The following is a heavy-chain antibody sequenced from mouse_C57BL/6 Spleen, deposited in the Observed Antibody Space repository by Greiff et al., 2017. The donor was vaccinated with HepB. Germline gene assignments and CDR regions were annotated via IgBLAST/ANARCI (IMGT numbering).Heavy chain of an antibody. V-gene: IGHV1-62-2*01. CDR3: ARHEGYGNSYYYAMDY. CDR1: GYTFTEYT. D-gene: IGHD2-1*01. J-gene: IGHJ4*01. CDR2: FYPGSGSI. Sequence: VQLQESGAELVKPGASVKLSCKASGYTFTEYTIHWVKQRSGQGLEWIGWFYPGSGSIKYNEKFKDKATLTADKSSSTVYMELSRLTSEDSAVYFCARHEGYGNSYYYAMDYWGQGTSVTVSS.